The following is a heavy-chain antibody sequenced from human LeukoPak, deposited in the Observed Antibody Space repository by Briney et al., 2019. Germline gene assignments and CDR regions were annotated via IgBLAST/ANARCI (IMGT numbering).Heavy chain of an antibody. J-gene: IGHJ4*02. D-gene: IGHD3-22*01. Sequence: ASVKVSCKASGYTFTSYGISWVRQAPGQGLEWMGWISAYNGNTNYAQKLQGRVTMTTDTSTSTAYMGLRSLRSDDTAVYYCARDLYYDSSGYHYFDYWGQETPVTVSS. CDR1: GYTFTSYG. CDR3: ARDLYYDSSGYHYFDY. V-gene: IGHV1-18*01. CDR2: ISAYNGNT.